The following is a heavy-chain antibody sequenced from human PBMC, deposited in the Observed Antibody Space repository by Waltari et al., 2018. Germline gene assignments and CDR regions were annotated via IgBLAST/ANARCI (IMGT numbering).Heavy chain of an antibody. V-gene: IGHV1-3*01. CDR3: ASAMITFGGVTEYFQH. Sequence: QVQLVQSGAEVKKPGASVKVSCKASGYTFTSYAMHWVRQAPGQRLEWMGWINAGNGNTKYSQKFQGRVTITRDTSASTAYMELSSLRSEDTAVYYCASAMITFGGVTEYFQHWGQGTLVTVSS. CDR2: INAGNGNT. J-gene: IGHJ1*01. CDR1: GYTFTSYA. D-gene: IGHD3-16*01.